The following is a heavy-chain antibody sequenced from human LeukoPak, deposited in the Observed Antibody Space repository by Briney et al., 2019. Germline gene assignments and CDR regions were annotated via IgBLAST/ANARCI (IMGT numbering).Heavy chain of an antibody. CDR1: GFTFSTYW. CDR3: AREIPQQLVAMDV. D-gene: IGHD6-13*01. CDR2: IKEDGTGE. Sequence: PGGSLRLSCAASGFTFSTYWMSWVRQAPGKGLEWLANIKEDGTGENHVDSVKGRFTISRDNAKNSLYLQMNGLRAEDTAVYYCAREIPQQLVAMDVWGQGTTVTVSS. J-gene: IGHJ6*02. V-gene: IGHV3-7*04.